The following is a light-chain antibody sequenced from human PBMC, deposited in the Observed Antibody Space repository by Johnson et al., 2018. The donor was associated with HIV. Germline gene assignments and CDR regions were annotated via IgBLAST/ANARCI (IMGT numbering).Light chain of an antibody. V-gene: IGLV1-51*01. CDR1: SSNIGNNY. Sequence: QSALTQPPSVSAAPGQKVTISCSGSSSNIGNNYVSWYQQLPGTAPKLLIYDNKKRPSGIPDRCSGSKYGTSATLGITGLQTGDAAAYYCGVWDSSLSASVFGTVTKVTVL. CDR3: GVWDSSLSASV. J-gene: IGLJ1*01. CDR2: DNK.